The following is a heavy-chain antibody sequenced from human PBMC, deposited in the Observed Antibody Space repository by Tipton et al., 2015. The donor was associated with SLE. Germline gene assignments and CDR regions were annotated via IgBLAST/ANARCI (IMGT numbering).Heavy chain of an antibody. J-gene: IGHJ4*02. CDR3: ARDLLLDAREMATMGDY. V-gene: IGHV3-21*04. D-gene: IGHD5-24*01. CDR1: GFTFSSYS. Sequence: SLRLSCAASGFTFSSYSMNWVRQAPGKGLEWVSSISSSSSYIYYADSVKGRFTISRDNSKNTLYLQMNSLRAEDTAVYYCARDLLLDAREMATMGDYWGQGTLVTVSS. CDR2: ISSSSSYI.